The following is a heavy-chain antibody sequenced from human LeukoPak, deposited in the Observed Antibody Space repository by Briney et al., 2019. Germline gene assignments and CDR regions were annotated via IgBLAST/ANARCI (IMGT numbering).Heavy chain of an antibody. CDR1: GYTFTNYA. V-gene: IGHV1-3*01. J-gene: IGHJ3*02. CDR3: ARGRDIVVVVAATDHDAFDI. CDR2: INAGNGNT. Sequence: GASVTVSCKASGYTFTNYAMHWVRQAPGQRLEWMGWINAGNGNTKYSQKFQGRVTITRDTSASTAYMELSSLRSEDTAVYYCARGRDIVVVVAATDHDAFDIWGQGTMVTVSS. D-gene: IGHD2-15*01.